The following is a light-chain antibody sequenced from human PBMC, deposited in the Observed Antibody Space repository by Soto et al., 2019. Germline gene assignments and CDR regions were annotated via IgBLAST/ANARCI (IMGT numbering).Light chain of an antibody. V-gene: IGLV1-40*01. CDR1: SSNIGAGYG. CDR2: GNS. J-gene: IGLJ3*02. CDR3: QSYDSSLSAWV. Sequence: QSVLTQPPSVSGAPGQRVTISCTGSSSNIGAGYGVHWYQQLPGTAPKLLIYGNSNRPSGVPDRFSGSKSGTSASLAITGLQAEDEADYYCQSYDSSLSAWVFGGGTKVTVL.